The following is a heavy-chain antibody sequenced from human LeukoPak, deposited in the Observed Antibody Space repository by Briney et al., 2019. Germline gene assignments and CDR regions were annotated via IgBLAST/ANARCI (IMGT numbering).Heavy chain of an antibody. CDR1: GFTFSSYW. CDR2: IKQDGSEK. D-gene: IGHD3-3*01. Sequence: GGSLRLSCAASGFTFSSYWMSWVRQAPGKGLEWVANIKQDGSEKYYVDSVKGRFTISRDNAKNSLYLQMNSLRAEDTAVYYCASFLSPDYDFWSGYYEYYYYYMDVWGKGTTVTVSS. CDR3: ASFLSPDYDFWSGYYEYYYYYMDV. J-gene: IGHJ6*03. V-gene: IGHV3-7*01.